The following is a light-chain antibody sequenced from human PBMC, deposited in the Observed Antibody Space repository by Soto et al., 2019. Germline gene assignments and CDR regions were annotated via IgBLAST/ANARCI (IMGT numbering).Light chain of an antibody. J-gene: IGKJ1*01. CDR1: QSVSSSY. Sequence: IRVREYTWTLAVSSREKATLSCTASQSVSSSYLAWYQQKPGQAPRLLIYGASSRATGIPDRFSGSGSGTDFTLTISRLEPEDFAVYYCQQYGSSSWTFGQGTRWIS. CDR2: GAS. V-gene: IGKV3-20*01. CDR3: QQYGSSSWT.